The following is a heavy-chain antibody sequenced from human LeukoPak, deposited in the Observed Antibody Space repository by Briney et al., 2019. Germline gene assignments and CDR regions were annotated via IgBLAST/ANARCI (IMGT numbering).Heavy chain of an antibody. Sequence: GGSLTLSCAASGFTFSSYSMNWVRQAPGKGLEWVSSISSSSIYIYYADSEKGRFTISRDNAKNSLYLQINSLRVEDTALYYWWREESIGGDYAFDIWGQGTTVTVSS. V-gene: IGHV3-21*01. D-gene: IGHD3-10*01. J-gene: IGHJ3*02. CDR2: ISSSSIYI. CDR1: GFTFSSYS. CDR3: WREESIGGDYAFDI.